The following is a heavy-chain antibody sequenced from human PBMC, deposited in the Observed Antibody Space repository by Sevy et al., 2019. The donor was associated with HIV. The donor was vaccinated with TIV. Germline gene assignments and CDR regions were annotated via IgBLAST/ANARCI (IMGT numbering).Heavy chain of an antibody. CDR1: GFTFSSYA. CDR3: ARDPVITMIVVAISYFDY. J-gene: IGHJ4*02. Sequence: GGSLRLSCAASGFTFSSYAMHWVRQAPGKGLEWVAVISYDGSTKYYADSVKGRFTISRDNSKNTLYLQMNSLRAEDTAVYYCARDPVITMIVVAISYFDYWGQGTLVTVSS. D-gene: IGHD3-22*01. V-gene: IGHV3-30*04. CDR2: ISYDGSTK.